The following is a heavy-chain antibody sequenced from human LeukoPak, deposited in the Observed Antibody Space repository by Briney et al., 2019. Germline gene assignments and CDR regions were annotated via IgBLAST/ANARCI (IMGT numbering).Heavy chain of an antibody. J-gene: IGHJ4*02. Sequence: PGGSLRLSCAASGFTFSGSAMHWVRQAPGKGLEWVSAISGSGGSTYYADSVKGRFIISRDNSKNTLYLQMNSLRAEDTAVYYCAKFALRYCSGGSCHPFDYWGQGTLVTVSS. CDR2: ISGSGGST. D-gene: IGHD2-15*01. CDR3: AKFALRYCSGGSCHPFDY. CDR1: GFTFSGSA. V-gene: IGHV3-23*01.